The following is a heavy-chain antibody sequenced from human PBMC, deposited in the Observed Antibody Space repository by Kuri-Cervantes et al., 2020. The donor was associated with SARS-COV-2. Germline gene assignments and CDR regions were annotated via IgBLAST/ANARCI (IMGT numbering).Heavy chain of an antibody. Sequence: GESLKISCAASGFTFGSYTMHWVRQAPGKGLEWVAVISYDGSNKYYADSVKGRFTISRDNSKNTLYLQMNSLRAEDTAVYYCARDQGEQELRLPLYCMDAWGQGTTVTVSS. J-gene: IGHJ6*02. CDR2: ISYDGSNK. D-gene: IGHD1-7*01. CDR3: ARDQGEQELRLPLYCMDA. V-gene: IGHV3-30-3*01. CDR1: GFTFGSYT.